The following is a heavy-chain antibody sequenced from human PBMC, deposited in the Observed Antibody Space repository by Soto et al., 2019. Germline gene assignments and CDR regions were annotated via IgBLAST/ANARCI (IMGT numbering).Heavy chain of an antibody. CDR1: GGTFSSYA. V-gene: IGHV1-69*12. CDR3: ARAYSSSWEPLLVINYYYGMDV. D-gene: IGHD6-13*01. Sequence: QVQLVQSGAEVKKPGSSVKVSCKASGGTFSSYAISWVRQAPGQGLEWMGGIIPIFGTANYAQKFQGRVTITADESTSTAYMELSSLRSEDTAVYYCARAYSSSWEPLLVINYYYGMDVWGQGTTVTVSS. J-gene: IGHJ6*02. CDR2: IIPIFGTA.